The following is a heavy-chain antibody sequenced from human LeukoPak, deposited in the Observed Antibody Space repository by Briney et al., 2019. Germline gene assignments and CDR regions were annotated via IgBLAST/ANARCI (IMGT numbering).Heavy chain of an antibody. CDR2: IYASGGT. J-gene: IGHJ4*02. CDR1: GGPISSYC. CDR3: ARESKSYDGSGFYHYS. Sequence: SETLSLTCSVSGGPISSYCWSWIRQPAGKGLEWIGRIYASGGTDYNPSLKSRGTVLVDMTKKQLYLKLWSVTAADTAVYYCARESKSYDGSGFYHYSWGPGTLVTVSS. D-gene: IGHD3-22*01. V-gene: IGHV4-4*07.